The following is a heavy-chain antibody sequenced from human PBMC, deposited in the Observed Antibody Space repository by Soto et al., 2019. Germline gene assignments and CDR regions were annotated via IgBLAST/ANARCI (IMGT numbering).Heavy chain of an antibody. Sequence: QVQLVESGGGVVQPGRSLRLSCAASGFTFSSYGMHWVRQAPGKGLEWVAVISHDGSNKYFADSVKGRFTISRDNSQNTRYLQMNSWRAEDTAVYYGAKHLLAVAGDLPGRDVWGQGTTVTVSS. J-gene: IGHJ6*02. V-gene: IGHV3-30*18. CDR1: GFTFSSYG. D-gene: IGHD6-19*01. CDR2: ISHDGSNK. CDR3: AKHLLAVAGDLPGRDV.